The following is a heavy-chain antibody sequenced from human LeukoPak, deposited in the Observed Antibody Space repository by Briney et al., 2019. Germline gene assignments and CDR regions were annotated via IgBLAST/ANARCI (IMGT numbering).Heavy chain of an antibody. V-gene: IGHV1-18*01. J-gene: IGHJ4*02. Sequence: ASVKVSCKASGYTFTSYGISWVRQAPGPGLEWMGWISAYNGNTNYAQKLQGRVTMTTDTSTSTAYMELRSLRSDDTAVYYCAREPRPSGGIYYFDYWGQGTLVTVSS. CDR2: ISAYNGNT. D-gene: IGHD6-13*01. CDR3: AREPRPSGGIYYFDY. CDR1: GYTFTSYG.